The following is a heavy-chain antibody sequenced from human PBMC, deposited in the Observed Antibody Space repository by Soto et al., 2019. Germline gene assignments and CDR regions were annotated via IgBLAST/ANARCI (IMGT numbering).Heavy chain of an antibody. J-gene: IGHJ4*02. CDR1: GGSISSYY. V-gene: IGHV4-59*01. Sequence: TLSLTCTVSGGSISSYYWSWIRQPPGKGLEWIGYIYYSGSTNYNPSLKSRVTISVDTSKNQFSLKLSSVTAADTAVYYCARTSDTAMVTGFDYWGQGTLVTVSS. D-gene: IGHD5-18*01. CDR2: IYYSGST. CDR3: ARTSDTAMVTGFDY.